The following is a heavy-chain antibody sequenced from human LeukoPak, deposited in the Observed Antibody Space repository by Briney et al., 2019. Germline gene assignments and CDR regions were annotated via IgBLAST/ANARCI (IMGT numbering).Heavy chain of an antibody. V-gene: IGHV4-30-2*01. J-gene: IGHJ4*02. CDR1: GGSISSSSYS. D-gene: IGHD5-12*01. CDR3: ARGSTSGVATSFDY. Sequence: SETLSLTCAVSGGSISSSSYSWSWIRQPPGQSLELIGYIYRSGSTYYKSSLRSRVTISVDRSKNQFSLKLNSVTAADTAVYYCARGSTSGVATSFDYWGQGTLVTVSS. CDR2: IYRSGST.